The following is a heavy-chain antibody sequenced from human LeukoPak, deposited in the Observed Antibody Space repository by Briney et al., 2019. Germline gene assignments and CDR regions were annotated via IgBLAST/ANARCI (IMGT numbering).Heavy chain of an antibody. CDR1: GGSISSYY. J-gene: IGHJ4*02. D-gene: IGHD3-10*01. Sequence: PSETLYLTCTVSGGSISSYYWSWIRQPPGKGLEWIGYIYYSGSTNYNPSLKSRVTISVDTSKNQFSLKLSSVTAADTAVYYCARYDGDYFDYWGQGTLVTVSS. CDR3: ARYDGDYFDY. V-gene: IGHV4-59*01. CDR2: IYYSGST.